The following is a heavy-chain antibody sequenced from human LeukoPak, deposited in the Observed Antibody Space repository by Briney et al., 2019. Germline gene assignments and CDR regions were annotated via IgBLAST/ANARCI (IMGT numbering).Heavy chain of an antibody. V-gene: IGHV5-51*01. J-gene: IGHJ6*02. D-gene: IGHD2/OR15-2a*01. CDR1: GHIFTSYW. Sequence: GESLKISCKGSGHIFTSYWIGWVCQMPGKGLEWMGIIYPDDSDTRYSPSFQGQVTISADKSISTAYLQWSSLKASDTGMYYCARLSGVSYYYGMDVWGQGTTVTVSS. CDR3: ARLSGVSYYYGMDV. CDR2: IYPDDSDT.